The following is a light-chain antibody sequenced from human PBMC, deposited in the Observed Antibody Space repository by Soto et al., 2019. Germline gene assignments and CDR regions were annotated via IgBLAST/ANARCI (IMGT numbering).Light chain of an antibody. CDR3: QQYNTWPPIT. CDR2: GAS. V-gene: IGKV3-15*01. Sequence: EIVMTQSPATLSVSPGERATLSCRASQSVSSNLAWYQQKPGQAPRLLIFGASTRATGIPARFSGSGSGTEFTLTISSLPSEDFAVYYCQQYNTWPPITFGPGTRLDIK. CDR1: QSVSSN. J-gene: IGKJ5*01.